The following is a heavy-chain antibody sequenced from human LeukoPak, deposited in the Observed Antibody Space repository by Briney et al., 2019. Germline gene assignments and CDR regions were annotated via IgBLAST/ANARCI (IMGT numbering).Heavy chain of an antibody. D-gene: IGHD6-6*01. CDR2: ISSSSYI. V-gene: IGHV3-21*01. Sequence: GGSLRLSCAASGFTFSTYSMNWVRQAPGKGLEWVSSISSSSYIYYADSVKGRFTISRDNAKNSLYLQMNSLTPEDTAVYYCVKGLDYSSSQMDSWGQGTLVTVSS. J-gene: IGHJ4*02. CDR3: VKGLDYSSSQMDS. CDR1: GFTFSTYS.